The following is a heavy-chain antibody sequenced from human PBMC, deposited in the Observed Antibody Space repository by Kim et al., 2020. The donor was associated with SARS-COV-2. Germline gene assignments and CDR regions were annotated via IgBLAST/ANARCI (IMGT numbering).Heavy chain of an antibody. J-gene: IGHJ3*02. CDR3: ARQGRGYSYGFRPRDAFDI. CDR2: IYYSGST. D-gene: IGHD5-18*01. V-gene: IGHV4-59*08. CDR1: GGSISSYY. Sequence: SETLSLTCTVSGGSISSYYWSWIRQPPGKGLECIGYIYYSGSTNYNPSLKSRVTISVAPSKNQFSLKLSSVTAADTAVYYCARQGRGYSYGFRPRDAFDIWGQGTMVTVSS.